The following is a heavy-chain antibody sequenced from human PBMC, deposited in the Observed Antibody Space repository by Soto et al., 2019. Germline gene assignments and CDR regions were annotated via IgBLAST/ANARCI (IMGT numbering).Heavy chain of an antibody. D-gene: IGHD3-10*01. Sequence: ASVKVSCKASGYTFTIYAMHWVRQAPGQRLEWMGWINAGNGNTKYSQEFQGRITITGDTSASTAYMELSSLRSEDTAVYYCARGGPPIDFWGQGTLVTVSS. CDR2: INAGNGNT. J-gene: IGHJ4*02. V-gene: IGHV1-3*01. CDR1: GYTFTIYA. CDR3: ARGGPPIDF.